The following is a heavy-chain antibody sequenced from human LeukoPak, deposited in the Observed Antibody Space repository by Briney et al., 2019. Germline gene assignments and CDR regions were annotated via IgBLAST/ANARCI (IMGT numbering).Heavy chain of an antibody. CDR3: ARDSGYSYATY. Sequence: GESLQISCKGSGYSFTSYWIGWVRQMPGKGLEWMGIIYPGDSDTRYSPSFQGLVTISADQSISTSYLQSSSLKTSYTAMYYCARDSGYSYATYWGQGTLVTVSS. CDR1: GYSFTSYW. D-gene: IGHD5-18*01. CDR2: IYPGDSDT. J-gene: IGHJ4*02. V-gene: IGHV5-51*01.